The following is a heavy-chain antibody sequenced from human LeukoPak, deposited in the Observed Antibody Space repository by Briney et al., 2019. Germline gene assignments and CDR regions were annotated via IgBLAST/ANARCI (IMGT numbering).Heavy chain of an antibody. CDR2: IYYSGST. D-gene: IGHD4-17*01. V-gene: IGHV4-59*01. CDR1: GGSISSYY. J-gene: IGHJ4*02. Sequence: SETLSLTCTVSGGSISSYYWSWIRQPPGKGLEWIGYIYYSGSTNYNPSLKVRVTISVDTSKNQFSLKLSSVTAADTAVYYCARLDYGDYVTVDYWGQGTLSPSPQ. CDR3: ARLDYGDYVTVDY.